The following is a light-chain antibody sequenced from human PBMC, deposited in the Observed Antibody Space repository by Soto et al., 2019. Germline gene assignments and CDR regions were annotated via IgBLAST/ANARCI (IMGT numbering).Light chain of an antibody. CDR3: QQSYSTPTWT. CDR1: QSISSW. V-gene: IGKV1-39*01. CDR2: AAS. Sequence: DSQMTQSPSTLSASVGDRVTITCRASQSISSWLAWYQQKPGKAPKLLIYAASSLQSGVPSRFSGSGSGTDFTLTISSLQPEDFATYYCQQSYSTPTWTFGQGTKVDI. J-gene: IGKJ1*01.